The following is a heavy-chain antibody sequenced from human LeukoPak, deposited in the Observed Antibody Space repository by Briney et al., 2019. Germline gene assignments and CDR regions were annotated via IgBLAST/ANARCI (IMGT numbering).Heavy chain of an antibody. J-gene: IGHJ3*02. Sequence: PSETLSLTCTVSGGSISSYYWSWIRQPPGKGLEWIGYIYYSGSTNYNPSLKSRVTISVDTPKNQFSLKLSSVTAADTAVYYCARHAYYDSSGTDAFDIWGQGTMVTVSS. CDR1: GGSISSYY. CDR3: ARHAYYDSSGTDAFDI. D-gene: IGHD3-22*01. CDR2: IYYSGST. V-gene: IGHV4-59*08.